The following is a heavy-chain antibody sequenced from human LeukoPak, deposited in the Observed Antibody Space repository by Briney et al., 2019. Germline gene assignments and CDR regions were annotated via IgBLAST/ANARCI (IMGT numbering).Heavy chain of an antibody. Sequence: ASVKVSCKASGYTFTSYDINWVRQATGQGLEWMGWMNPNSGNTGYAQKFQGRVTVTRNTSISTAYMELSSLRSEDTAVYYCARGKLERRGIYGMDVWGQGTTVTVSS. CDR3: ARGKLERRGIYGMDV. J-gene: IGHJ6*02. CDR2: MNPNSGNT. CDR1: GYTFTSYD. V-gene: IGHV1-8*01. D-gene: IGHD1-1*01.